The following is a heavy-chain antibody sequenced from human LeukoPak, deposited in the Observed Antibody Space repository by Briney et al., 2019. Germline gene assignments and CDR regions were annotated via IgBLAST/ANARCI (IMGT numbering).Heavy chain of an antibody. CDR3: ARVKRWSDQYFDY. V-gene: IGHV1-69*13. D-gene: IGHD1-1*01. CDR2: IIPIFGTA. J-gene: IGHJ4*02. Sequence: HGASVTVSCKASGGTFSSYAISWVRQAPGQGLEWMGGIIPIFGTANYAQKFQGRVTITADESTSTAYMELSSLRSEDTAVYYCARVKRWSDQYFDYWGQGTLVTVSS. CDR1: GGTFSSYA.